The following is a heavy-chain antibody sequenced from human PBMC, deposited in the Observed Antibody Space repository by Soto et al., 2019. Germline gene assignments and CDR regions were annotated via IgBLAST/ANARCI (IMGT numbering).Heavy chain of an antibody. V-gene: IGHV3-23*01. CDR1: GFTFSSYA. D-gene: IGHD1-26*01. Sequence: GGSLRLSXAASGFTFSSYAMSWVRQAPGKGLEWVSAISGSGGSTYYADSVKGRFTISRDNSKNTLYLQMNSLRAEDKAIYYCAKEGGGATISFDYWGQGTLVTVSS. CDR3: AKEGGGATISFDY. J-gene: IGHJ4*02. CDR2: ISGSGGST.